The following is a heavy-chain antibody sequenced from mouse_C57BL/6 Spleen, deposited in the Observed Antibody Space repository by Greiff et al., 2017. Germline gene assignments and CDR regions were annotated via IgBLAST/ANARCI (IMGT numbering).Heavy chain of an antibody. CDR2: INPSNGGT. Sequence: VQLQQPGTELVKPGASVKLSCKASGYTFTSYWMHWVKQRPGQGLEWIGNINPSNGGTNYNEKFKSKATLTVDKSSSTAYMQLSSLTSEDSAVYYCARSHYDYDYYYAMDYWGQGTSVTVSS. J-gene: IGHJ4*01. CDR1: GYTFTSYW. D-gene: IGHD2-4*01. CDR3: ARSHYDYDYYYAMDY. V-gene: IGHV1-53*01.